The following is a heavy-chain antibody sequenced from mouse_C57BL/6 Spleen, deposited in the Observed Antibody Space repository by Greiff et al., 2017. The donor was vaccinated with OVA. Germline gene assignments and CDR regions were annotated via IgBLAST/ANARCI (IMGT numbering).Heavy chain of an antibody. D-gene: IGHD2-2*01. CDR3: ARSRGGYDYYYAMDY. V-gene: IGHV1-53*01. J-gene: IGHJ4*01. CDR2: INPSNGGT. Sequence: QVQLQQPGTELVKPGASVKLSCKASGYTFTSYWMHWVKQRPGQGLEWIGNINPSNGGTNYNEKFKSKATLTVDKSSSTAYMQLSSLTSEDSAVYYCARSRGGYDYYYAMDYWGQGTSVTVSA. CDR1: GYTFTSYW.